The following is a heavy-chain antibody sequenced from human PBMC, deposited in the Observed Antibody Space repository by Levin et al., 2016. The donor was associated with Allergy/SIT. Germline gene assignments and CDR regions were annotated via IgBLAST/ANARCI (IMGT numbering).Heavy chain of an antibody. CDR2: ISSSSSYI. CDR3: ASVGQDYDFWERNYYGMDV. Sequence: WIRQPPGKGLEWVSSISSSSSYIYYADSVKGRFTISRDNAKNSLYLQMNSLRAEDTAVYYCASVGQDYDFWERNYYGMDVWGQGTTVTVSS. V-gene: IGHV3-21*01. J-gene: IGHJ6*02. D-gene: IGHD3-3*01.